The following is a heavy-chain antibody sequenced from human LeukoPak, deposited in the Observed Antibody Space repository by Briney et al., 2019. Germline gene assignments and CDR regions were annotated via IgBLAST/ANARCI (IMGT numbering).Heavy chain of an antibody. V-gene: IGHV3-53*01. J-gene: IGHJ4*02. D-gene: IGHD4-17*01. CDR1: GITVSDNY. Sequence: GGSLRLSCAASGITVSDNYMSWVRQTPGKGLEWVSTLYPAGDTYFADSVRGRFTISRDISKNAVYLQMGSLRAEDTAVYFCARVHFPYGDFDYWGQGALVTVSS. CDR3: ARVHFPYGDFDY. CDR2: LYPAGDT.